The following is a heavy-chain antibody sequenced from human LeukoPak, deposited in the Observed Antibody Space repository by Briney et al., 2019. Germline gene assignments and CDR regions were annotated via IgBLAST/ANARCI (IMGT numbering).Heavy chain of an antibody. CDR1: GFTVSSNY. CDR3: ARHRRYCSGDNCYSGHDY. J-gene: IGHJ4*02. D-gene: IGHD2-15*01. CDR2: IYSGGST. Sequence: GGSLRLSCAATGFTVSSNYLSRVRQAPGKGLEWVSSIYSGGSTYYVDSVKGRFTISRDNSRNTVYLQMNSLKAEDTAVYYCARHRRYCSGDNCYSGHDYWGQGTLVIVSS. V-gene: IGHV3-53*01.